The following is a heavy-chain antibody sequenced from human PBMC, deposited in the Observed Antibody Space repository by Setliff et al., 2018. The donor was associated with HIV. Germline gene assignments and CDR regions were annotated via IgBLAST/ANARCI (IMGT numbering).Heavy chain of an antibody. CDR3: ARRGVGATHRFFNY. D-gene: IGHD1-26*01. V-gene: IGHV4-61*09. CDR2: VYSSGST. J-gene: IGHJ4*02. CDR1: GVSISSGNFY. Sequence: ASETLSLTCTVSGVSISSGNFYWTWIRQPAGKGLEWIGHVYSSGSTYYNPSLKSRVTISLDKSKSQFSLKLNSVTAADTAIYFCARRGVGATHRFFNYWGQGTLVTVSS.